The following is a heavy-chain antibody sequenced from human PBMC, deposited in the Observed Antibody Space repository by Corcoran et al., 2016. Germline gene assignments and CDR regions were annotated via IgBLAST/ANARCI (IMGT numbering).Heavy chain of an antibody. CDR2: MWNDGNRK. CDR1: GFSFSVYG. J-gene: IGHJ4*02. CDR3: TTDLSQGCSSTSCHPDYLDY. V-gene: IGHV3-33*01. D-gene: IGHD2-2*01. Sequence: QVHLAESGGGVVHPGTSLRLSCAASGFSFSVYGMHWVRQAPGKGPEWVAVMWNDGNRKYYADSVKGRFTVSRDTSANILYLQMNSLRAEDTAVYYCTTDLSQGCSSTSCHPDYLDYWGQGTLVTVSS.